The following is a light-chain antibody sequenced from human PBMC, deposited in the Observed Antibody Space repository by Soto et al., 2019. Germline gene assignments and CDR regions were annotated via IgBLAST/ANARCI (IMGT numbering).Light chain of an antibody. CDR3: QHYNSYSEA. CDR1: QTISSW. Sequence: DIHMTQSPSTLSGSVGYRFTITCGAGQTISSWLAWYQQKPVQAPKLLIYKASTLKSGVPSRFRGSGSGTEFTLTISSLQPDDFETYYCQHYNSYSEAFGQGTKVDIK. V-gene: IGKV1-5*03. J-gene: IGKJ1*01. CDR2: KAS.